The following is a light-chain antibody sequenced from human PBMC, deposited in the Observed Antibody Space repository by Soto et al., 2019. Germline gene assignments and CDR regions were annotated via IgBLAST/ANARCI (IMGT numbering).Light chain of an antibody. CDR3: QSFHTDTQQVV. CDR2: EDN. V-gene: IGLV6-57*02. CDR1: GGSIARNY. Sequence: NFMLSQPHSVSESPGKAITISFTGTGGSIARNYVQWYQQRQGSAPSTVIYEDNQRPSGVPDRFSLYNDSSSNSASLTLSGMKTEDEADYYCQSFHTDTQQVVFGGGTKVTVL. J-gene: IGLJ2*01.